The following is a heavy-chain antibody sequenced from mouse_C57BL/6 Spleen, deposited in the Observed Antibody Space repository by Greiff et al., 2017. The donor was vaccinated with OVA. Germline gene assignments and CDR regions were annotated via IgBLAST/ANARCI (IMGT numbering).Heavy chain of an antibody. V-gene: IGHV5-4*01. CDR3: ASQLGDY. D-gene: IGHD4-1*02. Sequence: EVHLVESGGGLVKPGGSLKLSCAASGFTFSSYAMSWVRQTPEKRLEWVAAISDGGSYTYYPDNVKGRFTISRDNANNNLYLQMSNLKSEDTAMYYCASQLGDYWGQGTTLTVSS. CDR2: ISDGGSYT. CDR1: GFTFSSYA. J-gene: IGHJ2*01.